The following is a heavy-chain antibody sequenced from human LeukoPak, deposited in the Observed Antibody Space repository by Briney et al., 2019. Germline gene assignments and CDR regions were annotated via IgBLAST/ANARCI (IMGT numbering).Heavy chain of an antibody. CDR3: ARQISDYYYYYIDV. CDR2: IYYSGTT. J-gene: IGHJ6*03. V-gene: IGHV4-39*01. CDR1: GGSICSSHYY. D-gene: IGHD3-10*01. Sequence: SETLSLTCTVSGGSICSSHYYWGWIRQTPGKGLEWIGTIYYSGTTYYNPSLESRATISEDTSKNQFSLTLRSVTAADTAVYYCARQISDYYYYYIDVWGKGTTVTVS.